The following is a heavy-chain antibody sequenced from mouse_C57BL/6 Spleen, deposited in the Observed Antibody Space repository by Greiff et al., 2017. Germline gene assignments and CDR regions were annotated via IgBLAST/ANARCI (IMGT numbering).Heavy chain of an antibody. CDR2: IHPNSGST. CDR1: GYTFTSYW. V-gene: IGHV1-64*01. J-gene: IGHJ2*01. Sequence: QVHVKQSGAELVKPGASVKLSCKASGYTFTSYWMHWVKQRPGQGLEWIGMIHPNSGSTNYNEKFKSKATLTVDKSSSTAYMQLSSLTSEDSAVYYCARWGLRPLFDYWGKGTTLTVS. D-gene: IGHD1-2*01. CDR3: ARWGLRPLFDY.